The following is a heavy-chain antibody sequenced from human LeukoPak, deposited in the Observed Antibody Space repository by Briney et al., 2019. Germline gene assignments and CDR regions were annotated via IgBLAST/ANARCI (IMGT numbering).Heavy chain of an antibody. V-gene: IGHV3-15*01. D-gene: IGHD3-22*01. J-gene: IGHJ4*02. CDR2: IKSKADGGTT. Sequence: PGGSLRLSCAASGFTFSNAWMSWVRQAPGKGLEWVGRIKSKADGGTTDYAAPVKGRFTISRDDSKDTLYLQMNSLRTEDTAVYYCTTESHNYYDSSGYPYFDYWGQGTLVTVSS. CDR3: TTESHNYYDSSGYPYFDY. CDR1: GFTFSNAW.